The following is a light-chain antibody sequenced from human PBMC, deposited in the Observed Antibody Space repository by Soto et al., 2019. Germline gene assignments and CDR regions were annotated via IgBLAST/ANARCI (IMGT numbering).Light chain of an antibody. Sequence: EIVLTQSPGTLSLSPGERATLSCRASQTIINNYLAWYQQKPGQAPRLLSYGESPRGAGTPDRFRGSGSGTDFTLTISRLEPEDFAMYYCQQYQTSPRTFGQGTKVEIK. CDR1: QTIINNY. CDR2: GES. J-gene: IGKJ1*01. CDR3: QQYQTSPRT. V-gene: IGKV3-20*01.